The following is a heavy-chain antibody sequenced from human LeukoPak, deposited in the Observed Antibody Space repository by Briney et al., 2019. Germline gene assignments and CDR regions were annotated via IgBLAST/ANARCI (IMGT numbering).Heavy chain of an antibody. V-gene: IGHV3-74*01. CDR3: ARDPRTVRI. Sequence: GGSLRLSCAAFGFTFSSYRMHWVRQAPGKGLVWVSRINSDGSSRHYADSVKGRFTISRDNAKNLLYLQMDSLRVEDTAIYYCARDPRTVRIWGQGTLVTVSS. CDR2: INSDGSSR. CDR1: GFTFSSYR. J-gene: IGHJ4*02. D-gene: IGHD1-1*01.